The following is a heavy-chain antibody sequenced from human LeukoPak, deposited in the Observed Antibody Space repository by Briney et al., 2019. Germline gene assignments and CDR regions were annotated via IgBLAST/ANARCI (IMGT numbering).Heavy chain of an antibody. V-gene: IGHV3-7*01. D-gene: IGHD6-6*01. CDR2: IKQDGRQR. Sequence: GGSLRLSCTASGFTFSDYWMTWARQAPGKGPEWVANIKQDGRQRYYVDSVRGRFTISRDNAKNSLFLQMNGLRAEDTAVYYCARRGGSSSRRSPIDYWGQGTLVTVSS. CDR1: GFTFSDYW. CDR3: ARRGGSSSRRSPIDY. J-gene: IGHJ4*02.